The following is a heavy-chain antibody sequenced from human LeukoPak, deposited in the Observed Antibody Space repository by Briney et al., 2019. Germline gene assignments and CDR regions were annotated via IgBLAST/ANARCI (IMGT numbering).Heavy chain of an antibody. CDR3: AKDPRYSSSWHFDY. Sequence: GGSLRLSCAASGFTFSAYNMNWVRQAPGKGLEWVSLISGDGGSTYYADSVKGRFTISRDNSKNSLYLQMNSLRTEDTALYYCAKDPRYSSSWHFDYWGQGTLVTVSS. J-gene: IGHJ4*02. CDR2: ISGDGGST. V-gene: IGHV3-43*02. CDR1: GFTFSAYN. D-gene: IGHD6-13*01.